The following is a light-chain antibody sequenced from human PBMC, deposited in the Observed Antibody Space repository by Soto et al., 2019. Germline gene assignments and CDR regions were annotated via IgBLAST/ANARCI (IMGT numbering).Light chain of an antibody. J-gene: IGKJ2*01. CDR1: QTVSNNY. V-gene: IGKV3-20*01. CDR3: QQYGSSPPYT. CDR2: GSS. Sequence: EVVLTQSPVTLSLSPGERATLSCGASQTVSNNYLAWYQQKPGQAPRLLIFGSSDRATGIPDRFSGSGSGTDFTLTLSRLEPEDFAVYYCQQYGSSPPYTFGQGTKLEIK.